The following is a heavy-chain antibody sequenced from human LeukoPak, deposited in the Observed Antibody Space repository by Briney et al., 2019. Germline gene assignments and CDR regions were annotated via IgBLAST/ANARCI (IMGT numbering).Heavy chain of an antibody. V-gene: IGHV3-48*02. D-gene: IGHD1-26*01. J-gene: IGHJ4*02. CDR2: ISSTSSTI. CDR1: GFPFSSFS. Sequence: GGSLRLSCAASGFPFSSFSMNWVRQAPGKGLEWVSYISSTSSTIYYADSVKGRFAISRDNAKNSLYLQMNSLRDEDTAVYYCARDLISGHYTFDYWGQGALVTVSS. CDR3: ARDLISGHYTFDY.